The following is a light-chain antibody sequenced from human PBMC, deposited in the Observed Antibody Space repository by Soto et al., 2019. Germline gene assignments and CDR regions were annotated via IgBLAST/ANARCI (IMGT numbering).Light chain of an antibody. CDR1: SSNIGSNT. CDR3: AAWDDSLYGWV. CDR2: YNN. V-gene: IGLV1-44*01. Sequence: QSVLTQPPSASGTHGQRVTISFSGSSSNIGSNTVNWYQQLPGTAPTLLIYYNNQRPSGVPDRFSGSKSGTPASLAISGLQSEDEAHYYCAAWDDSLYGWVFGGGTKVTVL. J-gene: IGLJ3*02.